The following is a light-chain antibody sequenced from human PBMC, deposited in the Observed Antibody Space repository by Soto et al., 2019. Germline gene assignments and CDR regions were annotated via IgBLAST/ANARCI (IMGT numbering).Light chain of an antibody. CDR1: QTVSSNS. CDR3: QLYGSSART. V-gene: IGKV3-20*01. Sequence: EIVLMQSPGTLSLSPGERATLSCRASQTVSSNSLAWYHQKPGQAPRLLIYGASSRATGIPDRFSGSGSGTDFTLTISRLEPEDFAVYYCQLYGSSARTFGQGTKVDIK. CDR2: GAS. J-gene: IGKJ1*01.